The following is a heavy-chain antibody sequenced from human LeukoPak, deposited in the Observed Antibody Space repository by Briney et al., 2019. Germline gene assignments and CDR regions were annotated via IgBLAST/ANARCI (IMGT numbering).Heavy chain of an antibody. V-gene: IGHV4-59*01. CDR3: ARDGYYYGSGSYYYYGMDV. Sequence: SETLSLTCTASGGSISSYYWSWIRQPPGKGLEWIGYIYYIGSTNYNPSLKSRVTISVDTSKNQFSLKLSSVTAADTAVYYCARDGYYYGSGSYYYYGMDVWGQGTTVTVSS. J-gene: IGHJ6*02. D-gene: IGHD3-10*01. CDR2: IYYIGST. CDR1: GGSISSYY.